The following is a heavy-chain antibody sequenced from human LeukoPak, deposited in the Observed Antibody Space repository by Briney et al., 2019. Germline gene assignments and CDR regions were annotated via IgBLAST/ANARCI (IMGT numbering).Heavy chain of an antibody. J-gene: IGHJ4*02. CDR3: ARGAIQPDY. CDR1: GGSISSYY. D-gene: IGHD5-18*01. V-gene: IGHV4-59*01. Sequence: SEILSLTCTVSGGSISSYYWNWIRQPPGKGLEWIGYISYSGSTSYNPSLKSRVTISVDTSKNQFSLKLSSVTAADTAVYYCARGAIQPDYWGQGTLVTVSS. CDR2: ISYSGST.